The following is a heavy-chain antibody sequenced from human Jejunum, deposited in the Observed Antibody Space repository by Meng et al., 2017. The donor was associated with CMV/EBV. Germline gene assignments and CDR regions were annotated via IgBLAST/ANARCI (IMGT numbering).Heavy chain of an antibody. Sequence: VYGDSITSGDYYWSWIRQHPGKGLEWIGYIHYSGRTDYNPSLRSRASISIDTSKNQFSLKLNFLTAADTAVYYCARQPGGPNWFDPWGQGTLVTVSS. J-gene: IGHJ5*02. V-gene: IGHV4-31*02. CDR2: IHYSGRT. CDR3: ARQPGGPNWFDP. CDR1: GDSITSGDYY. D-gene: IGHD1-26*01.